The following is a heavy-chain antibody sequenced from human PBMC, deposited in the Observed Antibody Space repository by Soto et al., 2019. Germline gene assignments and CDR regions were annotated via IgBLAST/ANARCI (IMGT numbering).Heavy chain of an antibody. CDR1: WGSVSSNTAT. Sequence: SPTLSLTCAISWGSVSSNTATWNWVRQSPSRGLEWLGRTYYRSNWNFDYALSVKSRITINPDTSKNQFSLQLNSLTPEDTAVYYCAGELDIHHGLGYWGPGTSVTVSS. D-gene: IGHD6-19*01. V-gene: IGHV6-1*01. CDR3: AGELDIHHGLGY. J-gene: IGHJ4*02. CDR2: TYYRSNWNF.